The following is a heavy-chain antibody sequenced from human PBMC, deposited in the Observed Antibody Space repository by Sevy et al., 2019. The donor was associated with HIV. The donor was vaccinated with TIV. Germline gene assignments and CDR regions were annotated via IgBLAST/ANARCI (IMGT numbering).Heavy chain of an antibody. V-gene: IGHV1-8*03. D-gene: IGHD4-17*01. CDR3: ARDSDYGGNGAYDI. CDR1: GYTFTSRD. Sequence: ASVKVSCKASGYTFTSRDINWVRQATGQGLEWMGLMNPNSGNTGYAQKFQNRVTITRNTSIRTAYMELSSLRPEDTAVYYCARDSDYGGNGAYDIWGQGTMVTVSS. J-gene: IGHJ3*02. CDR2: MNPNSGNT.